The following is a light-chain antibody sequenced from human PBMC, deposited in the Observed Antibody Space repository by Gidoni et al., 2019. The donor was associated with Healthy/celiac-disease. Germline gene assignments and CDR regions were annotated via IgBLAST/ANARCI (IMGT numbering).Light chain of an antibody. Sequence: AIRITQSPSSLSASTGDRVTITCRAGQGISSYLAWYQQKPGKAPKLLIYAASTLQSGVPSRFCGSGPGTDFTLTISCLQSEDFATYYCQQYYSYPLTFGQRPKVEIQ. CDR2: AAS. J-gene: IGKJ1*01. CDR1: QGISSY. CDR3: QQYYSYPLT. V-gene: IGKV1-8*01.